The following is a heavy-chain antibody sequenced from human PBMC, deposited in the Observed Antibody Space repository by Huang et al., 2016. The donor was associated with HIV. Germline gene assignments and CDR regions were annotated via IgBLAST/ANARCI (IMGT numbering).Heavy chain of an antibody. CDR1: GGSINNHY. V-gene: IGHV4-59*11. D-gene: IGHD3-22*01. J-gene: IGHJ3*02. Sequence: VQLQESGPGLVKPSETLSLTCSVSGGSINNHYWSWIRQPPGKGLEWIVSIYYSGSANYNPALKSLVTISLDTSKNQCSLKLSSVTAADIAVYYCARSSLEYYFDSSGLGAFDIWGQGTMVTVSS. CDR2: IYYSGSA. CDR3: ARSSLEYYFDSSGLGAFDI.